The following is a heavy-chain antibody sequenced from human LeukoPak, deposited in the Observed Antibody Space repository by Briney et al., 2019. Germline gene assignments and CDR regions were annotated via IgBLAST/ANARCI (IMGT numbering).Heavy chain of an antibody. Sequence: ASVKVSCKASGYTFTGYYMHWVRQAPGQGLEWMGRINPNSGGTNYAQKFQGRVSMTRDTSISTAYMELSRARSDDTAVYYCASSAHTSGSNAFDIWGQGTMVAVSS. J-gene: IGHJ3*02. V-gene: IGHV1-2*02. CDR1: GYTFTGYY. CDR2: INPNSGGT. CDR3: ASSAHTSGSNAFDI. D-gene: IGHD1-1*01.